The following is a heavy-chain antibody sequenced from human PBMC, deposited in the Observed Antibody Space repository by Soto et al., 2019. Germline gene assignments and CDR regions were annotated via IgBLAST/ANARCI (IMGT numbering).Heavy chain of an antibody. CDR1: GGSISNYY. CDR3: ARGGQDFWSGPFDY. J-gene: IGHJ4*02. V-gene: IGHV4-4*07. D-gene: IGHD3-3*01. CDR2: IDTSGST. Sequence: SETLSLTCTVSGGSISNYYCNWIRQPAGKGLEWIGRIDTSGSTNYNPSLKSRVIMSVDTSKQEFSLKLSSVTAADTALYYCARGGQDFWSGPFDYWGRGALVTVSS.